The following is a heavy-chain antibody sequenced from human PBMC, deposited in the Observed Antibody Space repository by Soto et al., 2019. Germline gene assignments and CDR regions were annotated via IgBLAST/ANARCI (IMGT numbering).Heavy chain of an antibody. CDR3: ARARIVVAGTIVDY. J-gene: IGHJ4*02. Sequence: ASETLSLTCAVSGYSISSGYYCGWIRQPTGKGLEWIGSIYHSGNTYYNRSLKSRVTISLDKSENHFSLKLSSVTAAYTAVYYCARARIVVAGTIVDYWGQGTLVTVS. D-gene: IGHD6-19*01. CDR2: IYHSGNT. CDR1: GYSISSGYY. V-gene: IGHV4-38-2*01.